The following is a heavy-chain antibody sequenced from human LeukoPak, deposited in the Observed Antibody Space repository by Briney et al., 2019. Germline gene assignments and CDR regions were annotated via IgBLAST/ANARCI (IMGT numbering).Heavy chain of an antibody. Sequence: PSETLSLTCTVSGGSISNYYWSWIRQPAGKGLEWIGRIYRSGSTNYNPSLKSRVTISVDTSKNQFSLKLSSVTAADTAVYYCASSGYSSSWYSPEYFQHWGQGTLVTVSS. D-gene: IGHD6-13*01. CDR3: ASSGYSSSWYSPEYFQH. CDR1: GGSISNYY. J-gene: IGHJ1*01. CDR2: IYRSGST. V-gene: IGHV4-4*07.